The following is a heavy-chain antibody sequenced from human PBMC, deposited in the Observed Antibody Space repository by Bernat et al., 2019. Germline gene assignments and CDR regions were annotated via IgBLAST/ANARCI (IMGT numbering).Heavy chain of an antibody. CDR1: GYSISSGYY. D-gene: IGHD5-12*01. CDR3: ARDRANAGGYE. CDR2: IYHSGST. V-gene: IGHV4-38-2*02. J-gene: IGHJ4*02. Sequence: QVQLQESGPGLVKPSETLSLTCAVSGYSISSGYYWGWIRQPPGKGLEWIGSIYHSGSTYYNPSLKSRVTISVDTSKNQFSLKLGSVTAADTAVYYCARDRANAGGYEWSQGSLVTVS.